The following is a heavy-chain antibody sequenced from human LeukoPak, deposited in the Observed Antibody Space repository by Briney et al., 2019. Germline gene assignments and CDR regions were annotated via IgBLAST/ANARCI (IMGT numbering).Heavy chain of an antibody. J-gene: IGHJ5*02. CDR2: IYHSGST. CDR1: GYSISSGYY. CDR3: ARRRRVAPERTTFWFDP. V-gene: IGHV4-38-2*02. D-gene: IGHD1-14*01. Sequence: PSETLSLTCTVSGYSISSGYYWGWIRQPPGKGLEWIGSIYHSGSTYYNPSLKSRVTISVDTSKNQFSLKLSSVTAADTAVYYCARRRRVAPERTTFWFDPWGQGTLVTVSS.